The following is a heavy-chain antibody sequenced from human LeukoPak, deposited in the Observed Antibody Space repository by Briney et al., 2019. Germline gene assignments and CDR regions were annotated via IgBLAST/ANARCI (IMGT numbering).Heavy chain of an antibody. Sequence: SETLSLTCTVSGGSISSYYWSWIRQPPGKGLEWIGYIYYSGSTNYNPSLKSRVTISVDTSKNQFSLKLSSVTAADTAVYYCARGRRWFDPWGQGTLVTVSS. CDR1: GGSISSYY. CDR2: IYYSGST. CDR3: ARGRRWFDP. J-gene: IGHJ5*02. V-gene: IGHV4-59*01.